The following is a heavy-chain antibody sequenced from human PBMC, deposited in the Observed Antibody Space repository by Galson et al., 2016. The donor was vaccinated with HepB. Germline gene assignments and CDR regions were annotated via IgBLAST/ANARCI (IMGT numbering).Heavy chain of an antibody. Sequence: QSGAEVKKPGESLKISCTGSEDSFTNYWIGWVHQMPGKGLEWMGIIHPGDSDTRYSPSFQGQVTISADKSVSTAYLQWSSLKASDTAIYYCARAVLTRGVWFDPWGQGTLVTVSS. D-gene: IGHD1-1*01. CDR3: ARAVLTRGVWFDP. J-gene: IGHJ5*02. V-gene: IGHV5-51*07. CDR2: IHPGDSDT. CDR1: EDSFTNYW.